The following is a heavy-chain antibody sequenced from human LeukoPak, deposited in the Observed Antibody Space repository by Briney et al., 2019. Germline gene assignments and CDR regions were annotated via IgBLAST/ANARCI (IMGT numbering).Heavy chain of an antibody. CDR2: IYYSGST. CDR3: ASLAGYYKGGFYFDY. V-gene: IGHV4-30-4*01. Sequence: SQTLSLTCTVSGGSISSGDYYWSWIRQPPGKGLEWIGYIYYSGSTYYNPSLKSRVTILIDTSKNQFSLKLSSVTAADTAVYYCASLAGYYKGGFYFDYWGQGTLVTVSS. CDR1: GGSISSGDYY. D-gene: IGHD3-9*01. J-gene: IGHJ4*02.